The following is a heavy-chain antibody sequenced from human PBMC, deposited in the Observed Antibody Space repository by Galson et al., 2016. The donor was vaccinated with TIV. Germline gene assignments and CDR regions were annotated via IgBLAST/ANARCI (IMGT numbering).Heavy chain of an antibody. CDR1: GFTFSNSW. CDR2: INTDGTTT. CDR3: VRGHSDLWSGKVDY. D-gene: IGHD3-3*01. V-gene: IGHV3-74*01. J-gene: IGHJ4*02. Sequence: SLRLSCAASGFTFSNSWMHWVRQAPGKGLVWVLRINTDGTTTTYADSVKGRFTLSRDNAKNTLYLQMNSLRAEDTALYYCVRGHSDLWSGKVDYWGQGTLVTVSS.